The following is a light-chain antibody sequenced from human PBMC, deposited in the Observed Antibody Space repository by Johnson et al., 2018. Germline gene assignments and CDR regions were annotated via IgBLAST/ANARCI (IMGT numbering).Light chain of an antibody. CDR1: SSNIGNNY. V-gene: IGLV1-51*02. CDR2: ENN. CDR3: GTWDSSLSDGHV. Sequence: QSVLTQPPSVSAAPGQKVTISCSGSSSNIGNNYVSWYQQLPGTAPKLLIYENNKRPSGIPDRFSGSKSGTSATLGITGLQTGDEADYYCGTWDSSLSDGHVFVTGTKVPVL. J-gene: IGLJ1*01.